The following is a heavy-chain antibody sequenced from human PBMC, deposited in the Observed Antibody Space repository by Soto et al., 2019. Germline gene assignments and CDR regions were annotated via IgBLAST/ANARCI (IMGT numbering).Heavy chain of an antibody. CDR3: ARARGGWFGEGFYYMVV. J-gene: IGHJ6*03. Sequence: EVQLVESGGGLVQPGGSLRLSCAASGFTFSSYSMNWVRQAPGKGLEWVSYISSSSSTIYYADSVKGRFTISRDNAKNSLYQQMNSRRAEDTAVYYCARARGGWFGEGFYYMVVWGKGTTVTVSS. V-gene: IGHV3-48*01. D-gene: IGHD3-10*01. CDR1: GFTFSSYS. CDR2: ISSSSSTI.